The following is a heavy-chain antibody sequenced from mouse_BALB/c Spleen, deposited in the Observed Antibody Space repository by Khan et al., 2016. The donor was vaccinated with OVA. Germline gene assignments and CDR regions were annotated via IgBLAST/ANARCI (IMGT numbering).Heavy chain of an antibody. CDR3: ARLAYYYDSEGFAY. V-gene: IGHV5-6*01. CDR2: ISSGGTYT. CDR1: GFTFSTYG. Sequence: EVELVESGGDLVKPEGSLKLSCAASGFTFSTYGMSWVRQTPDKRLEWVATISSGGTYTYYPDSVKGRFTISRDNAKNTLYLQMSSLKSEDTAMKYCARLAYYYDSEGFAYWGQGTLVTVCA. D-gene: IGHD1-1*01. J-gene: IGHJ3*01.